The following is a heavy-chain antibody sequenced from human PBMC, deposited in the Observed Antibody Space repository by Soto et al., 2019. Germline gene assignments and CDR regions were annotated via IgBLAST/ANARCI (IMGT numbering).Heavy chain of an antibody. CDR1: GFTFSSYG. Sequence: QVQLVESGGGVVQPGRSLRLSCAASGFTFSSYGMHWVRQAPGKGLEWVAVIWYDGSNKYYADSVKGRFTISRDNSKNTLYLQMNSLRAEDTVVYYCARDLAAAGQYYYYYGMDVWGQGTTVTVSS. V-gene: IGHV3-33*01. CDR3: ARDLAAAGQYYYYYGMDV. D-gene: IGHD6-13*01. CDR2: IWYDGSNK. J-gene: IGHJ6*02.